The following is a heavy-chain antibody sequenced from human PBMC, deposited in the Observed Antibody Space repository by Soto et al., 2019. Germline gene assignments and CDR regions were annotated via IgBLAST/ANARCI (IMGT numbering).Heavy chain of an antibody. CDR2: ISSSSSYI. J-gene: IGHJ3*02. CDR3: ARDGYNPRDAFDI. CDR1: GFTFSSYS. Sequence: GGSLRLSCAASGFTFSSYSMNWVRQAPGKGLEWVSSISSSSSYIYYADSVKGRFTISRDNAKNSLYLQMNSLRAEDTAVYYCARDGYNPRDAFDIWGQGTMVTVSS. D-gene: IGHD5-12*01. V-gene: IGHV3-21*01.